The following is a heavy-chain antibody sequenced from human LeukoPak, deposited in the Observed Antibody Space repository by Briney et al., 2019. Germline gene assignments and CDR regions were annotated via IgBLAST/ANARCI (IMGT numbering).Heavy chain of an antibody. J-gene: IGHJ2*01. D-gene: IGHD1-26*01. CDR2: IYYSGST. CDR1: GGSISSSSYY. CDR3: ASNLVGATPSYWYFDL. V-gene: IGHV4-39*01. Sequence: MTSETLSLTCTVSGGSISSSSYYWGWIRQPPGKGLEWIGSIYYSGSTYYNPSLKSRVTISVDTSKNQFSLKLSSVTAADTAVYYCASNLVGATPSYWYFDLWGRGTLVTVSS.